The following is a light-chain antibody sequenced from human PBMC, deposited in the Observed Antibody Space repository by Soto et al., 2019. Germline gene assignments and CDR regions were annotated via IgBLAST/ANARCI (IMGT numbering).Light chain of an antibody. CDR1: RDIGSH. CDR3: QQIQYHSIN. V-gene: IGKV1-39*01. CDR2: AAS. Sequence: SPSSPFASVGDIITIPCRASRDIGSHLSWYQQKPGKAPKLLIYAASSLQSGVPSRFSGSGSGTDFTLTISILQPEDFATYYCQQIQYHSINFGQDTLREI. J-gene: IGKJ5*01.